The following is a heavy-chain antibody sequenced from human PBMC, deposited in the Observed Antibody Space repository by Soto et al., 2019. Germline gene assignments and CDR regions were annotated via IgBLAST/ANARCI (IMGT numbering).Heavy chain of an antibody. CDR3: AKGDTRDS. Sequence: DVELVESGGGLVQPGRSLRLSCAASGFTIDSFAMQWIRQVPGKGLEWVSSISGNSATIAYADSVKGRFTISRDNANNVVYLQLNSLRAEDTAFYYCAKGDTRDSCGQGTLVTVSS. CDR1: GFTIDSFA. V-gene: IGHV3-9*01. J-gene: IGHJ4*02. D-gene: IGHD5-18*01. CDR2: ISGNSATI.